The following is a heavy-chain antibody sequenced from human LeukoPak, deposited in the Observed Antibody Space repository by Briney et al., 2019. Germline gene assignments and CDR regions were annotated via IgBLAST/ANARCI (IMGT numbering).Heavy chain of an antibody. Sequence: PSETLSLTCAVYGGPFSGYYWSWIRQPPGKGLEWIGEINHSGSTNYNPSLKSRVTISVDTSKNQFSLKLSSVTAADTAVYYCARDWVPATAIHLNWFDPWGQGTLVTVSS. D-gene: IGHD2-21*02. CDR2: INHSGST. V-gene: IGHV4-34*01. J-gene: IGHJ5*02. CDR1: GGPFSGYY. CDR3: ARDWVPATAIHLNWFDP.